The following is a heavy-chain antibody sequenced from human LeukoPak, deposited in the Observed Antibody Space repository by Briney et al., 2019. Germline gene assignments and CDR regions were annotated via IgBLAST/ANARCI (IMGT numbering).Heavy chain of an antibody. CDR3: VRDLYSRSPYFDV. CDR2: ISYDGRDK. V-gene: IGHV3-30*03. Sequence: GGSLRLSCAASGFTFASYAMYWVGQAPGRGLEWVASISYDGRDKYYVDSVKGRFFISKDSSMSTLYLDMNSLRPEDTALYYCVRDLYSRSPYFDVWGQGTLVTVSS. J-gene: IGHJ4*02. CDR1: GFTFASYA. D-gene: IGHD2-21*01.